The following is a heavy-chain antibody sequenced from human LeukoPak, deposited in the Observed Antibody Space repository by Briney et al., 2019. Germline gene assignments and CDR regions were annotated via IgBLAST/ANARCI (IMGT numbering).Heavy chain of an antibody. Sequence: GGSLRLSCAASGFTFRNYVIHWVRQAPGKGLEWVAVTSSDLNVTLYADSVKGRFTISRDNSRSTLYLQMNSLRPEDTAIYYCAREGYYGSGSPPSLYFDYWGQGTLVTVS. CDR3: AREGYYGSGSPPSLYFDY. CDR1: GFTFRNYV. D-gene: IGHD3-10*01. V-gene: IGHV3-30-3*01. CDR2: TSSDLNVT. J-gene: IGHJ4*02.